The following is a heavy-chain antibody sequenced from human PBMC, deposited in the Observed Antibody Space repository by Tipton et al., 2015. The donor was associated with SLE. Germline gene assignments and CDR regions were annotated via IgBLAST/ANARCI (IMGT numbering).Heavy chain of an antibody. CDR2: LFSDGRT. CDR3: ARDWDSSSWRIH. D-gene: IGHD6-13*01. CDR1: GGFFISSNY. J-gene: IGHJ4*02. Sequence: QLVQSGGGLIQPGGSLTLSCAVSGGFFISSNYMSWVRQAPGKGLEWISVLFSDGRTFYADSVKGRFTISRDNAKNSVYLQMNSLRAEDTAVYYCARDWDSSSWRIHWGQGTLVTVSS. V-gene: IGHV3-53*01.